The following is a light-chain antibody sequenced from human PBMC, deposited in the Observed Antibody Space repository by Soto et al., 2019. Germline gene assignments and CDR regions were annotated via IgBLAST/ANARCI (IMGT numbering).Light chain of an antibody. Sequence: EIVLTQSPATLSLSPGEGATVSCRASQSVSSHLAWYQQKRGQAPRLLIYDASSRASGIPARFSGRGSGTDFTLTISYLEPEDVAIYYCQQGGNWPLTFGQGTRLEMK. V-gene: IGKV3-11*01. CDR1: QSVSSH. CDR2: DAS. J-gene: IGKJ5*01. CDR3: QQGGNWPLT.